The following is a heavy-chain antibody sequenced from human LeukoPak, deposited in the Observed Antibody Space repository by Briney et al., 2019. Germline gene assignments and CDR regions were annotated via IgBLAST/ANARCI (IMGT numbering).Heavy chain of an antibody. CDR1: GFTFSSYA. V-gene: IGHV3-33*08. CDR2: IWYDGSDK. CDR3: ARRITMIVEAGDAFDI. D-gene: IGHD3-22*01. Sequence: GRSLRLSWAASGFTFSSYAMHWVCQAPGKGLEWVAVIWYDGSDKYYADSVKGRFLTSRDNSKNMLYLQMNSLRAEDTAVYYCARRITMIVEAGDAFDIWGQGTMVTVSS. J-gene: IGHJ3*02.